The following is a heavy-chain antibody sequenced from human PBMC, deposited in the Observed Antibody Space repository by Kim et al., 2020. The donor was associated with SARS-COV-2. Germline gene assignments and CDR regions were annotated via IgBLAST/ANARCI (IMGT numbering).Heavy chain of an antibody. CDR2: ISGSGGST. D-gene: IGHD3-16*01. Sequence: GGSLRLSCAASGFTFSSYAMSWVRQAPGKGLEWVSAISGSGGSTYYADSVKGRFTISRDNSKNTLYLQMNSLRAEDTAVYYCAKLRGPLMGGYNWFDPWGQGTLVTVSS. J-gene: IGHJ5*02. CDR1: GFTFSSYA. V-gene: IGHV3-23*01. CDR3: AKLRGPLMGGYNWFDP.